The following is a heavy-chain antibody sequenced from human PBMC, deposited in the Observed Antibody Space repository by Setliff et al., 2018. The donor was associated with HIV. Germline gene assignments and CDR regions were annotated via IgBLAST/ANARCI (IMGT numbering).Heavy chain of an antibody. CDR2: IKQDGSEK. D-gene: IGHD2-8*01. V-gene: IGHV3-7*01. J-gene: IGHJ6*03. CDR1: GFTFSSYW. Sequence: PGGSLRLSCAASGFTFSSYWMSWVRQAPGKGLEWVANIKQDGSEKYYVDSVKGRFTISRDDAKNSLYLQMNSLRAEDTALYHCARLCLRCKGLIYYYMDVWGKGTTVTVSS. CDR3: ARLCLRCKGLIYYYMDV.